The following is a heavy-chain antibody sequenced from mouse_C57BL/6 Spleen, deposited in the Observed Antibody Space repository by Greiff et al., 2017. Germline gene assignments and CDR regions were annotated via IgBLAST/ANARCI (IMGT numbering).Heavy chain of an antibody. CDR1: GYTFTDYN. CDR2: INPNNGGT. D-gene: IGHD1-1*01. V-gene: IGHV1-18*01. Sequence: EVQLQQSGPELVKPGASVKIPCKASGYTFTDYNMDWVKQSHGKSLEWIGDINPNNGGTIYNQKFKGKATLTVDKSSSTAYMELRSLTSEDTAVYYCARSTTTVVATYWYFDVWGTGTTVTVSS. J-gene: IGHJ1*03. CDR3: ARSTTTVVATYWYFDV.